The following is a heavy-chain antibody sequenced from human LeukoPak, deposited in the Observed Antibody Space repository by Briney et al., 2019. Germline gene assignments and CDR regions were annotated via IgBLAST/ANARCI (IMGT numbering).Heavy chain of an antibody. CDR2: IIPIFGTA. J-gene: IGHJ4*02. V-gene: IGHV1-69*06. CDR1: GYTFTSYA. Sequence: SVKVSCKASGYTFTSYAISWVRQAPGQGLEWMGGIIPIFGTANYAQKFQGRVTITADKSTSTAYMELSSLRSEDTAVYYCASESSGYSYGFGRNWSQGTLVTVSS. D-gene: IGHD5-18*01. CDR3: ASESSGYSYGFGRN.